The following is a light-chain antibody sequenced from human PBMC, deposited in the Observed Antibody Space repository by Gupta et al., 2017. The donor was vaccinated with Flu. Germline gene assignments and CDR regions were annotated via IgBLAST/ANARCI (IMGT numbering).Light chain of an antibody. V-gene: IGLV2-11*01. CDR1: SSDVGLYEY. J-gene: IGLJ2*01. Sequence: QPVLTQPRSVSGSPGQSVTISCTGSSSDVGLYEYVSWYQHHPGKAPSLIIYDVSRRPSGVPDRFSASKSGNTASLTISGLQAEDEADYHCCSYAGRYTWVFGGGTKVTVL. CDR3: CSYAGRYTWV. CDR2: DVS.